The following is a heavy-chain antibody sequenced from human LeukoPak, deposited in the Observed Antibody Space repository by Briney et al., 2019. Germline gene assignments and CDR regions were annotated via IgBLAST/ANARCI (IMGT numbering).Heavy chain of an antibody. CDR3: ARVPYGNYHYYYMDV. CDR2: ISGSGYYS. CDR1: ELTFDNYA. D-gene: IGHD3-10*01. J-gene: IGHJ6*03. Sequence: GGSLRLSCAASELTFDNYAMRWVREGPGKGVEWVSVISGSGYYSYYAVSVKGRITVSRDNSKSPLYWQMNSLRADDTAVYYCARVPYGNYHYYYMDVWGKGTTVTVSS. V-gene: IGHV3-23*01.